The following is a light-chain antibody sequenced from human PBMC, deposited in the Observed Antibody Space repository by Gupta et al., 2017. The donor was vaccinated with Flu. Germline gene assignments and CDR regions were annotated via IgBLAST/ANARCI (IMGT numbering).Light chain of an antibody. CDR3: AGWYANLSGLV. V-gene: IGLV1-47*01. Sequence: QSVLTQPPSASGTPGQRVTISCSGSSSNIGSNNVYWYQHVPGTAPKVLIYMNNQRPSGVPGRFSGSKSATSASLTISGLPAGDEADYYCAGWYANLSGLVFGGGTKLTVL. CDR2: MNN. CDR1: SSNIGSNN. J-gene: IGLJ2*01.